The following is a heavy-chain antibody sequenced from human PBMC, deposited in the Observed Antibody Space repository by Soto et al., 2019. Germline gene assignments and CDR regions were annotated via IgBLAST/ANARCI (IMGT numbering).Heavy chain of an antibody. D-gene: IGHD2-15*01. CDR3: ARDFSPYCSGGSCYPGDNWFDP. Sequence: SSVKVSCKASGYTFTSYGISWVRQAPGQGLEWMGWISAYNGNTNYAQKLQGRVTMTTDTSTSTAYMELRSLRSDDTAVYYCARDFSPYCSGGSCYPGDNWFDPWG. J-gene: IGHJ5*02. CDR2: ISAYNGNT. V-gene: IGHV1-18*01. CDR1: GYTFTSYG.